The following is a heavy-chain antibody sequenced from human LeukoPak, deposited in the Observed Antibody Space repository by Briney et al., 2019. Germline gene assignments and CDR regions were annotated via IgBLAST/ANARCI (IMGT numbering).Heavy chain of an antibody. Sequence: GGSLRLSCAASGFTFSSYAMHWVRQAPGKGLEWVAVISYDGSNKYYADSVKGRFTISGDNSKNTLYLQMNSLRAEDTAVYYCARGGLAACDYWGQGTLVTVSS. CDR1: GFTFSSYA. CDR2: ISYDGSNK. V-gene: IGHV3-30*04. J-gene: IGHJ4*02. D-gene: IGHD6-6*01. CDR3: ARGGLAACDY.